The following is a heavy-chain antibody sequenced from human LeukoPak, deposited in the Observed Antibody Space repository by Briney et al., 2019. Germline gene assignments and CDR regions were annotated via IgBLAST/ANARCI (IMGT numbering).Heavy chain of an antibody. V-gene: IGHV3-23*01. CDR1: GFTFSSYA. J-gene: IGHJ4*01. D-gene: IGHD6-19*01. CDR3: ARQWLGRGYFDY. Sequence: PGGSLRLSCAASGFTFSSYAMSWVRQAPGKGLEWVSAISGSGGSTYYADSVKGRFTISRDNSKNTLHLQMNSLRAEDTAVYYCARQWLGRGYFDYWGQGTLVTVSS. CDR2: ISGSGGST.